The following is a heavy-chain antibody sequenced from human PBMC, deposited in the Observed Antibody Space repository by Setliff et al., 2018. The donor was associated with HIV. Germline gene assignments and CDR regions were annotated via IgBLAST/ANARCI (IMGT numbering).Heavy chain of an antibody. CDR3: ARSSSSSPFFFDY. J-gene: IGHJ4*02. D-gene: IGHD6-6*01. CDR1: GGSISNSVYF. CDR2: IYYSGST. V-gene: IGHV4-31*03. Sequence: SETLSLTCTVSGGSISNSVYFWTWIRQHPGKGLEWIGYIYYSGSTYQSPSLESRVTISVDTSKNQFSLKLNSVTAADTAVYYCARSSSSSPFFFDYWGQGSLVTVSS.